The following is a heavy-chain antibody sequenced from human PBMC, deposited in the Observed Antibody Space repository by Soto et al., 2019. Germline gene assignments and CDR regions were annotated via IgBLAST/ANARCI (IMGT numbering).Heavy chain of an antibody. J-gene: IGHJ4*02. CDR3: VSGDAWGVLLAY. V-gene: IGHV4-31*03. Sequence: SETLSLTCTVSGASINNGGYYWNWVRLLPGRGREWIGYIYFTGNTNYTPYLESRVTISLDTPQNQLSLELNSVSAADTAVYYSVSGDAWGVLLAYWGQGALVTVSS. CDR2: IYFTGNT. D-gene: IGHD2-21*02. CDR1: GASINNGGYY.